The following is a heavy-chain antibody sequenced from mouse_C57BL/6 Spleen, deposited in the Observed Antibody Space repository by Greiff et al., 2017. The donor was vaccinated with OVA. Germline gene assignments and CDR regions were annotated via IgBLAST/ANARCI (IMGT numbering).Heavy chain of an antibody. J-gene: IGHJ4*01. Sequence: EVKLMESGGGLVKPGGSLKLSCAASGFTFSDYGMHWVRQAPEKGLEWVAYISSGSSTIYYADTVKGRFTISRDNAKNTLFLQMTSLRSEDTAMYYCERIGSSYQYYAMDYWGQGTSVTVSS. CDR2: ISSGSSTI. V-gene: IGHV5-17*01. D-gene: IGHD1-1*01. CDR3: ERIGSSYQYYAMDY. CDR1: GFTFSDYG.